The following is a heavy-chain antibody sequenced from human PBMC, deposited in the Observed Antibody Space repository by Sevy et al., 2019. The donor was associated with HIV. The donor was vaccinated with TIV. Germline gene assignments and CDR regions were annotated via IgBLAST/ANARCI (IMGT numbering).Heavy chain of an antibody. V-gene: IGHV3-7*03. Sequence: GGSLRLSCAASGFTLSSFWMTWVRQAPGKGLEWVANIKEDGSDKNYLDSVKGRFTISRDNAKNSLYLQMNSLRAEDTAVYYCAREKNHYDRSVYYDAFDIWGQGTMVTVSS. CDR3: AREKNHYDRSVYYDAFDI. CDR2: IKEDGSDK. D-gene: IGHD3-22*01. J-gene: IGHJ3*02. CDR1: GFTLSSFW.